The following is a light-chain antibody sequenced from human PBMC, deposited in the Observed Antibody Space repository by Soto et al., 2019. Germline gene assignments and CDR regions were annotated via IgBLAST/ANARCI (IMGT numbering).Light chain of an antibody. Sequence: EIVLTQSPATLSLSPGERATLSCRASQSVSSYLAWYQQKPGQAPRLRIYDASNRATDIPARFSGSGSGTDFNLTSLSLETEDFAVYYCQQRSNWPLTFVGEPKVEIK. CDR3: QQRSNWPLT. CDR2: DAS. CDR1: QSVSSY. V-gene: IGKV3-11*01. J-gene: IGKJ4*01.